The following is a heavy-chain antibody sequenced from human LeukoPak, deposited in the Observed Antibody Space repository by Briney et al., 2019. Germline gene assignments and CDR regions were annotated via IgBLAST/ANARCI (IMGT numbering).Heavy chain of an antibody. V-gene: IGHV3-23*01. Sequence: SGGSLRLSCAASGFTFSSYGMSWVRQAPGKGLEWVSAISGSGGSTYYADSVKGRFTISRDNSKNSLYLQMNSLRAEDTALYYCAKDIGSGSYSHDAFDIWGQGTMVTVSS. CDR3: AKDIGSGSYSHDAFDI. D-gene: IGHD1-26*01. CDR1: GFTFSSYG. J-gene: IGHJ3*02. CDR2: ISGSGGST.